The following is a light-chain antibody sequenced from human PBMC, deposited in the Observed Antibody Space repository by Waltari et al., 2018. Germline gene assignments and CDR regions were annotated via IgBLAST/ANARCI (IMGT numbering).Light chain of an antibody. CDR2: WAS. CDR3: QQYYNTPLT. Sequence: DIVMTQSPDSLAVSLGERATINCKSTQTVLHSPNNKNYLALYQQKPGQPPKLLIYWASTRESGVPDRFSGSGSGTDFTLTISSLQAEDVAVYYCQQYYNTPLTFGGGTKVEIK. CDR1: QTVLHSPNNKNY. J-gene: IGKJ4*01. V-gene: IGKV4-1*01.